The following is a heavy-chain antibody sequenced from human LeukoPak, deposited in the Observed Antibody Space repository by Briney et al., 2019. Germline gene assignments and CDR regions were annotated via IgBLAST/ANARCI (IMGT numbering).Heavy chain of an antibody. CDR2: ISSGSSFQ. CDR3: AREGDPPGFYYYHHLDV. CDR1: GFDFSIYA. D-gene: IGHD3-16*01. J-gene: IGHJ6*03. Sequence: GGSLRLSCAASGFDFSIYAIDWVRQAPGRGLEWVSSISSGSSFQNYADSVKGRFTISRDNAKNSVYLQMNRLRAEDTAVYFCAREGDPPGFYYYHHLDVWGEGTTVTVSS. V-gene: IGHV3-21*01.